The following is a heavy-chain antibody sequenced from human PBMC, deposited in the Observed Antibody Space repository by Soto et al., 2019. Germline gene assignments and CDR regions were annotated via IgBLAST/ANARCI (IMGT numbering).Heavy chain of an antibody. CDR3: ASYHFLDLWTGSRHYMDV. CDR2: INHSGTA. V-gene: IGHV4-34*01. D-gene: IGHD3-9*01. Sequence: SETLSLTCAVYGGSLSGYYWSWVRQSPGKGLEWIGEINHSGTANYNPSLKTRVTVSADASKHQFSLRLTSVTAADSATYYCASYHFLDLWTGSRHYMDVWSRGTPVTVSS. CDR1: GGSLSGYY. J-gene: IGHJ6*03.